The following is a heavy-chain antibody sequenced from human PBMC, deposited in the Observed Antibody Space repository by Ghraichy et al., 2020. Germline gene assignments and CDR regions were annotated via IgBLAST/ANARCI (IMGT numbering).Heavy chain of an antibody. D-gene: IGHD3-22*01. J-gene: IGHJ6*03. CDR1: GYSISDSYY. V-gene: IGHV4-38-2*01. CDR3: ARATSNHYYYDSRGYFGSYYYYYMDV. Sequence: SCAVSGYSISDSYYWGWIRQPPGKGLEWIGSIYHSGSTYYNPSLKSRVTISVDTSKNHFSLNLSSVTAADTAVYFCARATSNHYYYDSRGYFGSYYYYYMDVWGKGTTVTVSS. CDR2: IYHSGST.